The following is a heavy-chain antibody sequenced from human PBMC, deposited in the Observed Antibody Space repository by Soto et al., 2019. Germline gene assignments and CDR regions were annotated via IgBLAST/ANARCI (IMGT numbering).Heavy chain of an antibody. J-gene: IGHJ4*02. Sequence: PVESLRLSFPSSGFTFSTYWMHWVRQAPGKGLVWVSRINSGGSSTSYADSVKGRFTISRDNAKNTLYLQMNSLRAEDTAVYYCARDLDDFWSGYFGTAPTVGYWGQGT. CDR1: GFTFSTYW. CDR3: ARDLDDFWSGYFGTAPTVGY. CDR2: INSGGSST. V-gene: IGHV3-74*01. D-gene: IGHD3-3*01.